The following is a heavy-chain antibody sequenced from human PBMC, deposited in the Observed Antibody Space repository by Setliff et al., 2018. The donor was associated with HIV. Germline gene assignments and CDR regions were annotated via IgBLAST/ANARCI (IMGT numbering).Heavy chain of an antibody. J-gene: IGHJ1*01. Sequence: SETLSLTCNVSGGSISGSSYYWGWIRQPPGKGLEWIGSIYHSGSASHNPSLKSRITISVDASKNQFSLKLRSVTAADTAVYYCASSRSLFGEEYFHHWGQGTLVTVSS. CDR2: IYHSGSA. V-gene: IGHV4-39*01. CDR1: GGSISGSSYY. D-gene: IGHD3-10*02. CDR3: ASSRSLFGEEYFHH.